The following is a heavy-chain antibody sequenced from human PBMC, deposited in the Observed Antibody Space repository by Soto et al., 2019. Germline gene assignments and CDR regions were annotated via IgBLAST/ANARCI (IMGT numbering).Heavy chain of an antibody. Sequence: SETLSLTCAVYGGSFSGYYWGWIRQPPGKGLEWIGEINHSGSTNYNPSLKSRVTISVDTSKNQFSLKLSSVTAADTAVYYCARAKERWLHRSEFDYWGQGTLVTVSS. CDR3: ARAKERWLHRSEFDY. V-gene: IGHV4-34*01. J-gene: IGHJ4*02. D-gene: IGHD5-12*01. CDR2: INHSGST. CDR1: GGSFSGYY.